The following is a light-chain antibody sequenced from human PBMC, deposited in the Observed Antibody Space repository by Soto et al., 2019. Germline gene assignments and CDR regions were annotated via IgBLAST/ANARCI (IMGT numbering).Light chain of an antibody. CDR3: QHYRTS. V-gene: IGKV3-20*01. Sequence: EIVLTQSPGTLSLSPGERATLSCRASQSVSSSYLAWYQQKPGQAPRLLIYGASSRATGIPDRFSGSGSGTDFTLTTTRLEPEDFAVYYCQHYRTSFGGGTKMEIK. J-gene: IGKJ4*01. CDR2: GAS. CDR1: QSVSSSY.